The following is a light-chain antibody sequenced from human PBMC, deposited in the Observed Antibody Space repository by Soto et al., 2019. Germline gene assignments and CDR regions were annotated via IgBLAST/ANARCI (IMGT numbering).Light chain of an antibody. CDR1: SSDVGYYNH. CDR3: SSYASSSTYV. V-gene: IGLV2-14*03. CDR2: DVT. Sequence: QSALTQPASVSGSPGQSITISCTGTSSDVGYYNHVSWYQQHPGKAPKLMIYDVTNRPSGVSNRFFGSKSGNTASLTISGLQAEDEADYYCSSYASSSTYVFGTGTKVT. J-gene: IGLJ1*01.